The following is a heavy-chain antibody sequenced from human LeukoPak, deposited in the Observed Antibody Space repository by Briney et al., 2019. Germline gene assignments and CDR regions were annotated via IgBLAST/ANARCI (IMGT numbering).Heavy chain of an antibody. CDR3: ASSSGQYCSRTSCYPVYFDY. CDR2: IYTSGST. J-gene: IGHJ4*02. D-gene: IGHD2-2*01. Sequence: PSETLSLTCTVSGGSISSYYWSWIRQPAGKGLEWIGRIYTSGSTNYNPSLKSRVTMSVDTSKNQFSLKLSSVTSADTAVYYCASSSGQYCSRTSCYPVYFDYWGQGTLVTVSS. V-gene: IGHV4-4*07. CDR1: GGSISSYY.